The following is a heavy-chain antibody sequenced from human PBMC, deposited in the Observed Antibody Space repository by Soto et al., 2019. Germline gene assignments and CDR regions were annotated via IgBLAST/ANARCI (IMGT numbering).Heavy chain of an antibody. Sequence: QVQLVQSGAEVKKPGSSVKVSCKASGGTFSSYAISWVRQAPGQGLEWMGGIIPLFGTANYAQKFQGRVTITADESTSTAYMELSSLRSEDTAVYYCARGVLRKNWNYVWYFDLWGRGTLVTVSS. CDR1: GGTFSSYA. V-gene: IGHV1-69*01. CDR3: ARGVLRKNWNYVWYFDL. J-gene: IGHJ2*01. CDR2: IIPLFGTA. D-gene: IGHD1-7*01.